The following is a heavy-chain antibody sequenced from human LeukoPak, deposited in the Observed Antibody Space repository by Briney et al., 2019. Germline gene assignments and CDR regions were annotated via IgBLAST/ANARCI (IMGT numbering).Heavy chain of an antibody. CDR1: GFNLNSYA. Sequence: GGSLRLSCAVSGFNLNSYALHWVRQAPGKGLEWVAVIRHDEANSFYADSVQGRFTISRDTSKKLLYLQMNSLRVEDTAVYYCAKEYTPSSPLGELDSWGQGTLVTVSS. D-gene: IGHD6-6*01. J-gene: IGHJ4*02. V-gene: IGHV3-30*02. CDR2: IRHDEANS. CDR3: AKEYTPSSPLGELDS.